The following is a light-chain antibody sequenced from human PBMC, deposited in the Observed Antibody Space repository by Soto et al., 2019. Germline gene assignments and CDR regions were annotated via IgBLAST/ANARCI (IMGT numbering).Light chain of an antibody. CDR1: QNISSW. CDR3: LQHKSYPIT. Sequence: DIQMTRSPSIFSASLLYIVATVFLASQNISSWLAWYQQRPGKAPKLLIYAVSSLQCGVPARFSGSRSGTEFTLTISSLQPEDFATYYCLQHKSYPITLGQGTRLEIK. CDR2: AVS. J-gene: IGKJ5*01. V-gene: IGKV1-5*02.